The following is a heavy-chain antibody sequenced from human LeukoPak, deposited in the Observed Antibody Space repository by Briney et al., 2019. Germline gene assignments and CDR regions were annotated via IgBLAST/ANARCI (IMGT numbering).Heavy chain of an antibody. J-gene: IGHJ4*02. V-gene: IGHV4-34*01. CDR2: INHSGST. CDR1: GFTFSSYS. CDR3: ARGLGVG. D-gene: IGHD2-8*01. Sequence: GSLRLSCAASGFTFSSYSMNWIRQPPGKGLEWIGEINHSGSTNYNPSLKSRVTISVDTSKNQFSLKLSSVTAADTAVYYCARGLGVGWGQGTLVTVSS.